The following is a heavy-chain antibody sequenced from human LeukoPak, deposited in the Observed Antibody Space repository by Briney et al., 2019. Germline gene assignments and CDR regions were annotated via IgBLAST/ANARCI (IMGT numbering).Heavy chain of an antibody. CDR3: ARGPYSYDSSGYYYKYY. J-gene: IGHJ4*02. D-gene: IGHD3-22*01. CDR1: GFTFSSYS. CDR2: ISSSNSTI. V-gene: IGHV3-48*02. Sequence: PGGSLTLSCAASGFTFSSYSMNWVRQAPPQGLEWVSYISSSNSTIYYGDSVKGRLTLSRDNAKNSLYLQMNSLRDEDTAVYYCARGPYSYDSSGYYYKYYWGQGTLVTVSS.